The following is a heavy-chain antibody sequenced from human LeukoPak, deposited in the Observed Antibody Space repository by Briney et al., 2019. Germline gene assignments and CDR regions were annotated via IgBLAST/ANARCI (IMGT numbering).Heavy chain of an antibody. D-gene: IGHD3-10*01. J-gene: IGHJ4*02. CDR2: ISSSTNTI. Sequence: PGGSLRLSCAASGFTFSSYSMNWVRQAPGKGPEWVSYISSSTNTIYYADSLKGRFTISRDNAKNSLYLQMNSLRAEDTAIYYRARVRGTMVRGLIDYWGQGTLVTVSS. V-gene: IGHV3-48*01. CDR3: ARVRGTMVRGLIDY. CDR1: GFTFSSYS.